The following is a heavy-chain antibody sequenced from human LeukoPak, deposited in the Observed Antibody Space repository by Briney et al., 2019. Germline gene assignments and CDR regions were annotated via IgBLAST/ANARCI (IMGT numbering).Heavy chain of an antibody. D-gene: IGHD5-24*01. CDR2: IIWDGDSI. Sequence: GGSLRLSCAASGFRFVENGMSWVRRPPGKRLEWVSGIIWDGDSIGYAESVKGRFTITRDNDKNSLYLQMNSLRAEDTALYYCARLRGAQFYFYYYMDVWGKGTTVTVSS. J-gene: IGHJ6*03. CDR3: ARLRGAQFYFYYYMDV. V-gene: IGHV3-20*04. CDR1: GFRFVENG.